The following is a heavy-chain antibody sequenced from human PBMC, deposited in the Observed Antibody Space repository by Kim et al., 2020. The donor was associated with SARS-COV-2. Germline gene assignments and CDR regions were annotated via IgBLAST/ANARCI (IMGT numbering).Heavy chain of an antibody. CDR3: AGGEIAVAGTNFPLDY. J-gene: IGHJ4*02. V-gene: IGHV4-61*02. D-gene: IGHD6-19*01. Sequence: SHRSRVTISVDTSKNQFSLKLSSVTAADTAVYYCAGGEIAVAGTNFPLDYWGQGTLVTVSS.